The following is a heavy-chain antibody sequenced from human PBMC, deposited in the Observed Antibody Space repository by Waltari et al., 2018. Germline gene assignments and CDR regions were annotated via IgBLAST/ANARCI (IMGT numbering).Heavy chain of an antibody. D-gene: IGHD6-19*01. CDR3: ATKAPGYSSGWYDY. J-gene: IGHJ4*02. Sequence: QVQLVQSGAEVKKPGASVKVSCKASGYTFTSYYNNWGRPATGQGLEWMGGFDPEDGETIYAQKFQGRVTMTEDTSTDTAYMELSSLRSEDTAVYYCATKAPGYSSGWYDYWGQGTLVTVSS. V-gene: IGHV1-24*01. CDR2: FDPEDGET. CDR1: GYTFTSYY.